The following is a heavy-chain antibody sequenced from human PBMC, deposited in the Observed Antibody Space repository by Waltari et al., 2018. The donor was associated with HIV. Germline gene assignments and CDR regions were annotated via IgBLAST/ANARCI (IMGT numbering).Heavy chain of an antibody. Sequence: EVQLMESGGGLVQSGGSLRLSCAASGFTCTNDWMSWVRQTPGEGLGGVAYIQDDGSEKYYMGSVKGRFTISRDNAKNSMFLQMNSLRAEDTAVYYCARIGTFPHNYAIDFWGQGTTVTVSS. V-gene: IGHV3-7*01. CDR3: ARIGTFPHNYAIDF. D-gene: IGHD1-26*01. J-gene: IGHJ6*02. CDR1: GFTCTNDW. CDR2: IQDDGSEK.